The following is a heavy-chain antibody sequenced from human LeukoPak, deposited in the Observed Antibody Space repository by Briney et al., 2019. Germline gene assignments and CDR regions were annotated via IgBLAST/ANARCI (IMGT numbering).Heavy chain of an antibody. CDR3: ARGNIAAARRYIDH. Sequence: SETLSLTCTVSGGSISSYYWSWIRQPPGKGLEWVGYIYYSGSTNYNPSLKSRVTISVDTSKNQFSLKLSSVTAADTAVYYCARGNIAAARRYIDHWGQGTLVTVSS. CDR2: IYYSGST. CDR1: GGSISSYY. V-gene: IGHV4-59*01. D-gene: IGHD6-13*01. J-gene: IGHJ4*02.